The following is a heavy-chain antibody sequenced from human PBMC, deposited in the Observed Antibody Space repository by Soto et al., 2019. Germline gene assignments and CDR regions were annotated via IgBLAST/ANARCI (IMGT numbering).Heavy chain of an antibody. CDR1: GFTFSSYA. D-gene: IGHD2-15*01. CDR3: VKDLVVRGNTKDDAFDI. J-gene: IGHJ3*02. Sequence: GGSLRLSCSASGFTFSSYAMHWVRQAPGKGLEYVSAISSNGGSTYYADSVKGRFTISRDNSKNTLYLQMSSLRAEDTAVYYCVKDLVVRGNTKDDAFDIWGQGTMVTVSS. V-gene: IGHV3-64D*08. CDR2: ISSNGGST.